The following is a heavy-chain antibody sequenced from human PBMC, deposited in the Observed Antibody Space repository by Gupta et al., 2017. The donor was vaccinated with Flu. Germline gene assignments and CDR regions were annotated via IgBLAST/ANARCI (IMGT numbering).Heavy chain of an antibody. CDR3: PRGRGVEYCSSTSCITGVFDY. CDR2: IYYSGST. D-gene: IGHD2-2*01. Sequence: QVQLQESGPGLVKPSETLSLTCTVSGGSISSYYWSWIRQPPGKGLEWIGYIYYSGSTNYNPSLKSRVTISVDTSKNQFSLKLSSVTAADTAVYYCPRGRGVEYCSSTSCITGVFDYWGQGTLVTVSS. V-gene: IGHV4-59*01. J-gene: IGHJ4*02. CDR1: GGSISSYY.